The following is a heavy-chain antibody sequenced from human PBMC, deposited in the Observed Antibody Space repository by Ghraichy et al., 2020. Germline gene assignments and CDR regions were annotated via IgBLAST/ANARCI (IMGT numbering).Heavy chain of an antibody. CDR3: SSGDTFDI. D-gene: IGHD3-10*01. V-gene: IGHV3-7*03. CDR1: GLILSSYW. J-gene: IGHJ3*02. Sequence: LSLTCAASGLILSSYWMTWVRQAPGKGMEWVANINQDGREKYYVGSVKGRFTISRDNAKNSLYLQMNNLSAEDTAVYYCSSGDTFDIWGRGTMVTVSS. CDR2: INQDGREK.